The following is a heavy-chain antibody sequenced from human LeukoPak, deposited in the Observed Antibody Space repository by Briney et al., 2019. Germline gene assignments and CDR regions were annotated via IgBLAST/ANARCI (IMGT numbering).Heavy chain of an antibody. CDR2: ISSSSSTI. CDR3: ARSTQWLVRSPFDP. J-gene: IGHJ5*02. V-gene: IGHV3-11*04. Sequence: GGSLRLSCAASGFTFSDYYMSWIRQAPGKGLEWVSYISSSSSTIYYAGSVKGRFTISRDNSKNTLYLQMNSLRAEDTAVYYCARSTQWLVRSPFDPWGQGTLVTVSS. CDR1: GFTFSDYY. D-gene: IGHD6-19*01.